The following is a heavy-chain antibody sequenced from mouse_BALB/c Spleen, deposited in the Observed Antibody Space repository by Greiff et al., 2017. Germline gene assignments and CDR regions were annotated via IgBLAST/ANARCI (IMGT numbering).Heavy chain of an antibody. Sequence: VQRVESGPGLVAPSQSLSITCTVSGFSLTSYGVHWVRQPPGKGLEWLGVIWAGGSTNYNSALMSRLSISKDNSKSQVFLKMNSLQTDDTAMYYCARVGGNYWYFDVWGAGTTVTVSS. CDR3: ARVGGNYWYFDV. V-gene: IGHV2-9*02. CDR2: IWAGGST. J-gene: IGHJ1*01. D-gene: IGHD2-1*01. CDR1: GFSLTSYG.